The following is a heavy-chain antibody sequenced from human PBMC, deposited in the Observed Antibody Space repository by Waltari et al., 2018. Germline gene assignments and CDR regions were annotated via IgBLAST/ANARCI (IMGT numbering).Heavy chain of an antibody. J-gene: IGHJ4*02. CDR3: ARLAIDFDS. V-gene: IGHV4-39*01. CDR1: GYSISGSSYY. CDR2: AHYRGNT. Sequence: QLQMQESGPGLVKPSETLSLTCNVSGYSISGSSYYWGWIRQPPGKGLEWIGNAHYRGNTYYNPSLKSRVSISVDTSQNQFSLQLTSVTAADTAVYYCARLAIDFDSWGRGTLVAVSS.